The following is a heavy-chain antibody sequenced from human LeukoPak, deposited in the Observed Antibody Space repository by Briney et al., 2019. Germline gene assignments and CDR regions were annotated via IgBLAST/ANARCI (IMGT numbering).Heavy chain of an antibody. CDR2: ISSSSSYI. CDR1: GFTFSSYS. Sequence: GGSLRLSCAASGFTFSSYSMTWVRQAPGKGLEWVSSISSSSSYIYYADSVKGRFTISRDNAKNSLYLQMNSLRAEDTAVYYCARAIVGATTAGYWGQGTLVTVSS. V-gene: IGHV3-21*01. D-gene: IGHD1-26*01. J-gene: IGHJ4*02. CDR3: ARAIVGATTAGY.